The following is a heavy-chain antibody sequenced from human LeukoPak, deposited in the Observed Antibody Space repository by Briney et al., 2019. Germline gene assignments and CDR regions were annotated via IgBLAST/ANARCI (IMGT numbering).Heavy chain of an antibody. Sequence: SETLSLTCTVSGDSISSSSYYWGWIRQPPGKGLEWIGTIYYSRSTYYNPSLKSRVTISVDTSKNQFSLKLSSVTAADTAVYYCARLVDRCSSTSCYGPGYFQHWGQGTLVTVSS. CDR2: IYYSRST. J-gene: IGHJ1*01. CDR1: GDSISSSSYY. CDR3: ARLVDRCSSTSCYGPGYFQH. D-gene: IGHD2-2*01. V-gene: IGHV4-39*01.